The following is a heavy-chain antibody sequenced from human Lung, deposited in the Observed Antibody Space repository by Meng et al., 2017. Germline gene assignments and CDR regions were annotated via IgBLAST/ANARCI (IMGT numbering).Heavy chain of an antibody. CDR2: IYHSGST. CDR3: ARRGLWLDPQNFDY. J-gene: IGHJ4*02. CDR1: VGHIRSSNG. V-gene: IGHV4-4*02. Sequence: ERGHGRARPSGHSPLLFRVLVGHIRSSNGWSWVRQPPGKGLEWIGEIYHSGSTNYNPSLKSRVTISVDKSKNQFSLKLSSVTAADTAVYYCARRGLWLDPQNFDYWGQGTLVTVSS. D-gene: IGHD6-19*01.